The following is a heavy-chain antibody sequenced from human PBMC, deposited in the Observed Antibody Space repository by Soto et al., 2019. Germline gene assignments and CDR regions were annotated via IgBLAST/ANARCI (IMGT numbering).Heavy chain of an antibody. CDR3: ERFRRPAVGYCSSTSCYYYYYGMDV. V-gene: IGHV4-61*01. Sequence: SETLSLTCTVSGGSVSSGSYYWSWIRQPPGKGLEWIGYIYYSGSTNYNPSLKSRVTISLDTAKNQFSLKLSSVTAADTAVYDCERFRRPAVGYCSSTSCYYYYYGMDVWGQGT. CDR2: IYYSGST. J-gene: IGHJ6*01. CDR1: GGSVSSGSYY. D-gene: IGHD2-2*01.